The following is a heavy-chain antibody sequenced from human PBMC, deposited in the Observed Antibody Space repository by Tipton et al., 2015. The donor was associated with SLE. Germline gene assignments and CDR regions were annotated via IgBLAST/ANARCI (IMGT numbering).Heavy chain of an antibody. J-gene: IGHJ3*02. Sequence: TLSLTCTVSGGSISSGSYYWSWIRQPAGKGLEWIGRIYTSGSTNYNPSLKSRVSISVDTSKKQFSLRLTSVTAADTALYFCARHTSVTYDTFDIWGQGTVVTVSS. CDR3: ARHTSVTYDTFDI. CDR2: IYTSGST. CDR1: GGSISSGSYY. V-gene: IGHV4-61*02. D-gene: IGHD2-21*02.